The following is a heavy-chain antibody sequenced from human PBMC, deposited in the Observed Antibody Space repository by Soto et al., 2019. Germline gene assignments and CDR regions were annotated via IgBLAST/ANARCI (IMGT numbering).Heavy chain of an antibody. D-gene: IGHD3-10*01. CDR1: GYTLTELS. J-gene: IGHJ6*02. CDR3: ATESGYYGSGIYGMDV. CDR2: FDPEDGET. V-gene: IGHV1-24*01. Sequence: PSVKVSCKVSGYTLTELSMHWVRQAPGKGLEWMGGFDPEDGETIYAQKFQGRVTMTEDTSTDTAYMELSSLRSEDTAVYYCATESGYYGSGIYGMDVWGQGTTVTVSS.